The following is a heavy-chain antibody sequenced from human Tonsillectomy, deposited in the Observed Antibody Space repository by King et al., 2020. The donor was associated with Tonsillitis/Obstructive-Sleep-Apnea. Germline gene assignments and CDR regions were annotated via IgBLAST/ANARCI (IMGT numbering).Heavy chain of an antibody. CDR1: GFTFSDYY. J-gene: IGHJ5*02. D-gene: IGHD4-17*01. CDR3: ARVLIYGDYAPPQHGNYNWFDP. V-gene: IGHV3-11*05. CDR2: ISSSSSYT. Sequence: QVQLVESGGGLVKPGGSLRLSCAASGFTFSDYYMSWIRQAPGKGLEWVSYISSSSSYTNYADSVKGRFTISRDNAKNSLYLQMNSLRAEDTAVYYCARVLIYGDYAPPQHGNYNWFDPWGQGTLVTVSS.